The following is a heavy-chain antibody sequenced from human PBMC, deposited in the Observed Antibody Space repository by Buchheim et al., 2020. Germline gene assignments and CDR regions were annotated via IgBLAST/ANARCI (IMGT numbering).Heavy chain of an antibody. D-gene: IGHD6-19*01. V-gene: IGHV3-30-3*01. CDR2: ISYDGNNK. CDR1: GFTFSSCA. Sequence: QVQVVESGGGVVQPGRSLRLSCAVSGFTFSSCAMHWVRQAPGQGLEWVAVISYDGNNKYYADSVKGRFTISRDISKNTLYLQMNSLRAEDTAVYYGARAASSGWDYFDYGGQGTL. J-gene: IGHJ4*02. CDR3: ARAASSGWDYFDY.